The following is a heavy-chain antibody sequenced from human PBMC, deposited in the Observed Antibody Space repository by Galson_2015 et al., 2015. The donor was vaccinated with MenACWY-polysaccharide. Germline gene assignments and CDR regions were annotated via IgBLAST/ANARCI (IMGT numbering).Heavy chain of an antibody. CDR3: ARDPFVVGGTSALDY. CDR1: GFTFSRYW. CDR2: IMYDGSEK. D-gene: IGHD1-26*01. V-gene: IGHV3-7*01. J-gene: IGHJ4*02. Sequence: SLRLSCAVSGFTFSRYWMTWVRQAPGKGLEWVANIMYDGSEKNYVDSVKGRFTIFRDNAKNSLYLQMSSLRVEDTAVYYCARDPFVVGGTSALDYWGPGTLVTVSS.